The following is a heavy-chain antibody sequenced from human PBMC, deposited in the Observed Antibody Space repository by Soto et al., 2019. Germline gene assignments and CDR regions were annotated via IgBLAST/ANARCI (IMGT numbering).Heavy chain of an antibody. D-gene: IGHD3-16*02. CDR1: GDSISNGDYY. J-gene: IGHJ4*02. Sequence: PSETLSLTCPVSGDSISNGDYYWSWIRQPPGRGLEWIGYIDSSGSTYYNPSLKSRLTMSVDMSKNQFSLRLTSVTAADTAVYYCASRYLYWGQGLLVTVSS. CDR3: ASRYLY. V-gene: IGHV4-30-4*01. CDR2: IDSSGST.